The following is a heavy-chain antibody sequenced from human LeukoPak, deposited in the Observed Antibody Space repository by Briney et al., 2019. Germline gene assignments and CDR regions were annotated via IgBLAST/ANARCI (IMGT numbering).Heavy chain of an antibody. CDR1: GGSFSGYY. CDR3: ARRGITMVRGVIISLYYFDY. V-gene: IGHV4-34*01. Sequence: SETLSLTCAVYGGSFSGYYWSWIRQPPGKGLEWIGEINHSGNTNHNSSLKSRVTISLDTSKNQISLRLSSVTAADTAVYYCARRGITMVRGVIISLYYFDYWGQGTLVTVSS. CDR2: INHSGNT. D-gene: IGHD3-10*01. J-gene: IGHJ4*02.